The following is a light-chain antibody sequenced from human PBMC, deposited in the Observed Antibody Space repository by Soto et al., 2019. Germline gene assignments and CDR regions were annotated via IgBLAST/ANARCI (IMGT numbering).Light chain of an antibody. CDR1: QSVDSY. CDR2: DAS. Sequence: EIVLTQSPATLSLSPGDRATLSCRASQSVDSYLAWYQQKPGQAPRLLIYDASNRATGIPARFSGSGSGTDFTLTISSLEPEDFALYYCQQRNHWPPTFSQGTKVEIK. V-gene: IGKV3-11*01. CDR3: QQRNHWPPT. J-gene: IGKJ1*01.